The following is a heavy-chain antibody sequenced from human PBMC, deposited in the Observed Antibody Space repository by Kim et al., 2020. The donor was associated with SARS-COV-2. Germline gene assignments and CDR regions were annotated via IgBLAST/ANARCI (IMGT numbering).Heavy chain of an antibody. D-gene: IGHD3-22*01. V-gene: IGHV3-11*05. Sequence: DSVKGRFTISRDNAKNSLYLQMNSLRAEDTAVYYCARDRALYDSSGCLDYWGQGTLVTVSS. J-gene: IGHJ4*02. CDR3: ARDRALYDSSGCLDY.